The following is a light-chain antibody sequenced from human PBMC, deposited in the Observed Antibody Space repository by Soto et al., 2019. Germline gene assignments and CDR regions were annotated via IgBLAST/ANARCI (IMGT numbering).Light chain of an antibody. Sequence: QSALTQPASVSGSPGQSITISCTGTASDIGNYNYVSWYQQHPGKAPKLIIYEVTDRPSGVSNRFSGSKSGNTASLTISGLQAEDEAEYYCSSYTNINTRAGVFGTGTKVTVL. J-gene: IGLJ1*01. CDR2: EVT. CDR1: ASDIGNYNY. CDR3: SSYTNINTRAGV. V-gene: IGLV2-14*01.